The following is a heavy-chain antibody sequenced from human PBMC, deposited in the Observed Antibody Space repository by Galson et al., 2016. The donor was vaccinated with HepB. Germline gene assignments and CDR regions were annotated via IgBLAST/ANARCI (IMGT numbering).Heavy chain of an antibody. D-gene: IGHD4/OR15-4a*01. Sequence: ETLSLTCDVSGGSISSNYWWGWVRQSPEKGFEWIGEIYETGTANYNPSFTSRATISVDKSKNQIALRLDSVTAADTAVYYCTRGNLGTSATMAFDYWGQGTLVTVSS. CDR3: TRGNLGTSATMAFDY. CDR1: GGSISSNYW. J-gene: IGHJ4*02. V-gene: IGHV4-4*02. CDR2: IYETGTA.